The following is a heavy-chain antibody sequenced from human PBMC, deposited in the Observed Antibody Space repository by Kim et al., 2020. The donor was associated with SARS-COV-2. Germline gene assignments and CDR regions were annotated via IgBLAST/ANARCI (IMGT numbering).Heavy chain of an antibody. J-gene: IGHJ4*02. CDR3: ARAPRGSYNDY. CDR2: T. Sequence: TNHKPSLKGRVTISMDTSKSQFSLRLTSVTAADTALYYCARAPRGSYNDYWGRGTLVTVSS. V-gene: IGHV4-59*01. D-gene: IGHD1-26*01.